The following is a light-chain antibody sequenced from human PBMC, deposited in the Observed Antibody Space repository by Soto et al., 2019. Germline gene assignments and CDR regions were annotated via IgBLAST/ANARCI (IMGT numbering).Light chain of an antibody. V-gene: IGLV1-40*01. CDR3: QTADTSLSVV. CDR1: SSNIGAGYG. J-gene: IGLJ2*01. CDR2: GNS. Sequence: QSVLTQPPSVSGAPGQRVTISCTGSSSNIGAGYGVHWYQQLPGAAPKLLIYGNSNRPSGVPDRFSGSQSDTSASLAITGLHAEDEADYYCQTADTSLSVVFDGGTKLTVL.